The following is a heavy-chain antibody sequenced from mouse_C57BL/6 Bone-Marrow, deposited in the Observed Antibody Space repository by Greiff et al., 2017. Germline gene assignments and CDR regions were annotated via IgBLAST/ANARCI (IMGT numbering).Heavy chain of an antibody. V-gene: IGHV14-4*01. CDR1: GFNIKDDY. J-gene: IGHJ3*01. CDR3: TTAFEEYDHWTFAD. CDR2: IDPENGDT. Sequence: VQLKQSGAELVRPGASVKLSCTASGFNIKDDYMHWVKQRPEQGLEWIGWIDPENGDTEYASKFQGKATITADTSSNTAYLQLSSLTTEDTAVDYCTTAFEEYDHWTFADWGQGTMVTVSA. D-gene: IGHD2-12*01.